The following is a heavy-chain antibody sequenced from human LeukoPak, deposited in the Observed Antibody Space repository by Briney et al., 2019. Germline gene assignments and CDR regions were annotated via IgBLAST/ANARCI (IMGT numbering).Heavy chain of an antibody. CDR3: ARGDGSGSYSQFDY. D-gene: IGHD3-10*01. J-gene: IGHJ4*02. V-gene: IGHV3-7*01. Sequence: PGGSLRLSCAASGFTFSSYWMSWVRQAPGKGLEWVANIKQDGSEKYNVDSVKGRFTISRDNAKNSLYLQMNSLRAEDTAVYYCARGDGSGSYSQFDYWGQGTLVTVSS. CDR2: IKQDGSEK. CDR1: GFTFSSYW.